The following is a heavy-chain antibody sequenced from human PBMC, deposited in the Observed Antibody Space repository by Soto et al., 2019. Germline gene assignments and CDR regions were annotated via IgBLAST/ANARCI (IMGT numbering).Heavy chain of an antibody. V-gene: IGHV3-23*01. D-gene: IGHD2-2*01. Sequence: GGSLRLSCAASGFTFSSYAMSWVRQAPGKGLEWVSAISGSGGSTYYADSVKGRFTISRDNSKNTLYLQMNSLRAEDTAVYYCASWLQWEHGFDIWGLGTMVAVSS. CDR1: GFTFSSYA. CDR2: ISGSGGST. CDR3: ASWLQWEHGFDI. J-gene: IGHJ3*02.